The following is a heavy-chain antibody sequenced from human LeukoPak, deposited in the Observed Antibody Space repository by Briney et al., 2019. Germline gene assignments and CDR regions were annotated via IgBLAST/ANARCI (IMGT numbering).Heavy chain of an antibody. CDR2: ISYDGSNK. V-gene: IGHV3-30-3*01. CDR1: GFTFSSYA. CDR3: ARDGWGSGIAAAGTISAFDI. D-gene: IGHD6-13*01. Sequence: SGGSLRLSCAASGFTFSSYAMHWVRQAPGKGLEWVAVISYDGSNKYYADSVKGRFTISRDNSKNALYLQMNSLRAEDTAVYYCARDGWGSGIAAAGTISAFDIWGQGTMVTVSS. J-gene: IGHJ3*02.